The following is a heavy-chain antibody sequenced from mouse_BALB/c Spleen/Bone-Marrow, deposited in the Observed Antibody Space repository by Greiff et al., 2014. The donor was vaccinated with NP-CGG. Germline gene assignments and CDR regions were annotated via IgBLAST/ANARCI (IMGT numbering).Heavy chain of an antibody. CDR1: GYTFTSYW. D-gene: IGHD1-2*01. J-gene: IGHJ2*01. V-gene: IGHV1S22*01. CDR2: IYPGSGST. Sequence: LQQSGSELVRPGASVELSCKASGYTFTSYWMHWVKQRPGQGLEWIGNIYPGSGSTNYDEKFRSKATLTVDTSSSTAYMQLSSLTSEDSAVYYCTPRLRYWGQGTTLTVSS. CDR3: TPRLRY.